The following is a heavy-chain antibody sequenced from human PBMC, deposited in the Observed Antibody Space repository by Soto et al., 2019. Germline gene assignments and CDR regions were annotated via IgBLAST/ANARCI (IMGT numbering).Heavy chain of an antibody. CDR1: GYTFTSYG. J-gene: IGHJ5*01. D-gene: IGHD3-3*01. CDR3: ATARSGTVSLLTA. Sequence: ASVKVSCKASGYTFTSYGISWVRQAPGQGLEWMGWLNPYSGATTYAPKYQGRITLTRDTSLSTSYMELIGLKSDDTAVYYCATARSGTVSLLTAWGQGTLVTVSS. V-gene: IGHV1-18*01. CDR2: LNPYSGAT.